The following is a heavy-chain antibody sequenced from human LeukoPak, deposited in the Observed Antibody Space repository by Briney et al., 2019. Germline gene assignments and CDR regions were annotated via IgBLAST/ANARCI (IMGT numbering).Heavy chain of an antibody. CDR2: IYYSGST. J-gene: IGHJ5*02. CDR3: ARVPDYYGSGSMFNWFDP. CDR1: GGSISSYY. D-gene: IGHD3-10*01. V-gene: IGHV4-59*01. Sequence: SETLSLTCTVSGGSISSYYWSWIRQPPGKGLEWIGYIYYSGSTNYNPSLKSRVTISVDTSKNQFSLKLSSVTAADTAVYYCARVPDYYGSGSMFNWFDPWGQGTLVTVSS.